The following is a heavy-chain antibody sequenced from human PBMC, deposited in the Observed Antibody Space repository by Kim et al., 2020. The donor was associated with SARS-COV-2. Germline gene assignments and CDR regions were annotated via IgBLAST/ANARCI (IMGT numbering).Heavy chain of an antibody. Sequence: GWSLRLSCAASGFTFSSYWMHWVRQAPGKGLVWVSRINSDGSSTSYADSVKGRFTISRDNAKNTLYLQMNSLRAEDTAVYYCARVEVRYFDWLLARWGMDVWGQGTTVTVSS. CDR3: ARVEVRYFDWLLARWGMDV. CDR2: INSDGSST. V-gene: IGHV3-74*01. CDR1: GFTFSSYW. D-gene: IGHD3-9*01. J-gene: IGHJ6*02.